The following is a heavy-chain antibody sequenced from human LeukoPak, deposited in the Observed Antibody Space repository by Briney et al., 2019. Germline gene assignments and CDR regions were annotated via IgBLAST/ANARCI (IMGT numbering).Heavy chain of an antibody. CDR2: INHSGST. CDR1: GGSFSGYY. CDR3: ARTDDKISYPVGEYGMDV. V-gene: IGHV4-34*01. D-gene: IGHD1-26*01. Sequence: PSETLSLTCAVYGGSFSGYYWSWIRQPPGKGLEWIGEINHSGSTNYNPSLKSRVTISVDTSKNQFSLKLSSVTAADTAVYYCARTDDKISYPVGEYGMDVWGQGTTVTVSS. J-gene: IGHJ6*02.